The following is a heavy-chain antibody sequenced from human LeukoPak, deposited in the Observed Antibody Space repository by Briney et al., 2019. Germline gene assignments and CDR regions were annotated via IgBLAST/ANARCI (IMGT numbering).Heavy chain of an antibody. J-gene: IGHJ4*02. Sequence: SVKVSCKASGGTFSSYAISWVRQAPGQGLEWMGGIIPIFGTANYAQKLQGRVTMTTDTSTSTAYMELRSLRSDDTAVYYCARDRSPFSPIGDYWGQGTLVTVSS. CDR3: ARDRSPFSPIGDY. V-gene: IGHV1-69*05. D-gene: IGHD2/OR15-2a*01. CDR1: GGTFSSYA. CDR2: IIPIFGTA.